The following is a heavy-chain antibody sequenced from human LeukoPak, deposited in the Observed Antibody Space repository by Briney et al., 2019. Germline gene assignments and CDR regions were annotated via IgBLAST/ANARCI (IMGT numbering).Heavy chain of an antibody. CDR3: TRLRDGYDSDY. J-gene: IGHJ4*02. CDR1: GFTFSSYG. CDR2: IWYDGSNK. Sequence: PGGSLRLSCAASGFTFSSYGMHWVRQAPGKGLEWVAVIWYDGSNKYYADSVKGRFTISRDNSKNTLYLQMNTLRAEDTAMYYCTRLRDGYDSDYWGQGTLVTVSS. V-gene: IGHV3-33*01. D-gene: IGHD5-24*01.